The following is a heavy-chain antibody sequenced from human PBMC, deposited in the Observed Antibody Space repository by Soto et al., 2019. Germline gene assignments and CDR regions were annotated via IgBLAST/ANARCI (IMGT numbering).Heavy chain of an antibody. D-gene: IGHD1-26*01. CDR3: GRGRSGQIGDFY. V-gene: IGHV1-2*02. CDR1: GYTFTGHY. CDR2: IGPESGAT. J-gene: IGHJ4*02. Sequence: ASGKGSCTASGYTFTGHYIHWVRQAPEQGPEWMGEIGPESGATRYAQNFQGRVTMTRDMSITTVYMELNNLSPDDTAVHYCGRGRSGQIGDFYWGPVPSGTVST.